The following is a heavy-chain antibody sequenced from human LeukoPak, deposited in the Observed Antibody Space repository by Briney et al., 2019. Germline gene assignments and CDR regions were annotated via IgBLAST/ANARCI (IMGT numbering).Heavy chain of an antibody. CDR3: AAGWVCSGGSCYYYFDY. J-gene: IGHJ4*02. V-gene: IGHV1-58*01. Sequence: GASVKVSCKASGYTFTGYYLHWVRQAPGQGLEWIGWIVVGSGNTNYAQKFQERVTITRDMSTSTAYMELSSLRSEDTAVYYCAAGWVCSGGSCYYYFDYWGQGTLVTVSS. CDR1: GYTFTGYY. CDR2: IVVGSGNT. D-gene: IGHD2-15*01.